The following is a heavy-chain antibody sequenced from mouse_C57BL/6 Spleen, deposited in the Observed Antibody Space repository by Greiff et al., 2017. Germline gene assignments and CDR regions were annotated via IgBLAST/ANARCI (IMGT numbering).Heavy chain of an antibody. D-gene: IGHD2-3*01. CDR3: ARFWLLDYAMDY. Sequence: QVQLQQPGAELVRPGSSVKLSCKASGYTFTSYWMDWVKQRPGQGLEWIGEIYPRSGNTYYNEKFKGKATLTADKSSSTAYMELRSLTSEDSAVYFCARFWLLDYAMDYWGQGTSVTVSS. V-gene: IGHV1-81*01. CDR2: IYPRSGNT. J-gene: IGHJ4*01. CDR1: GYTFTSYW.